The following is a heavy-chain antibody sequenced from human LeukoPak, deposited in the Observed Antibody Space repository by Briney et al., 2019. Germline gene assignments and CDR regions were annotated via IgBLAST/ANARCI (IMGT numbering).Heavy chain of an antibody. CDR1: GFTFSSYS. J-gene: IGHJ4*02. CDR2: ISSSSSYI. CDR3: ARDCSSTSCHDY. D-gene: IGHD2-2*01. Sequence: GGSLRLSCAASGFTFSSYSMKWVRQAPGKGLEWVSSISSSSSYIYYADSVKGRFTISRDNAKNSLYLQMNSLRAEDTAVYYCARDCSSTSCHDYWGQGTLVTVSS. V-gene: IGHV3-21*01.